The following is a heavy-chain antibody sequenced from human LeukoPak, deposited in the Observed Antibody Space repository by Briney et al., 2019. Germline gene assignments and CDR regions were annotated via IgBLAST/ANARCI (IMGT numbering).Heavy chain of an antibody. J-gene: IGHJ4*02. V-gene: IGHV1-8*01. Sequence: ASVKVSCKASGYTFTSYDINWVRQATGQGLEWMGWMNPNSGNTGYAQKFQGRVTMTRNTSISTVYMELSSLRSEDTAVYYCARGHPYYYDSSGYYPGRDYWGQGTLVTVSS. CDR3: ARGHPYYYDSSGYYPGRDY. CDR2: MNPNSGNT. D-gene: IGHD3-22*01. CDR1: GYTFTSYD.